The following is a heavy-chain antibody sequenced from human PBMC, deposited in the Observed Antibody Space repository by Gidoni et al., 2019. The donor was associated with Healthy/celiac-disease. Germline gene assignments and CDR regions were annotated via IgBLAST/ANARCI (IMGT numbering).Heavy chain of an antibody. Sequence: EVQLLESGGGLVQPGGSLRLSCAASGFTFSSYAMSWVRQAPGKGVALVSSISGSGGITYYADSVKGRFTISRDNSKNTLYLQMNSLRAEDTAVYYCARHILSSSHPSPPYWGQGTLVTVSS. D-gene: IGHD6-13*01. V-gene: IGHV3-23*01. CDR2: ISGSGGIT. CDR3: ARHILSSSHPSPPY. CDR1: GFTFSSYA. J-gene: IGHJ4*02.